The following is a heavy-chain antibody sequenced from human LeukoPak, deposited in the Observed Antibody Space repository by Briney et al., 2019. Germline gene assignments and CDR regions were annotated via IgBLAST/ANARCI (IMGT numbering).Heavy chain of an antibody. CDR1: GFTFSSYG. V-gene: IGHV3-30*18. Sequence: PGGSLRLSCAASGFTFSSYGMHWVRQAPGKGLEWVAVISYDGSNKYYADSVKGRFTISRDNSKNTLYLQMNSLRAEDTAVYYCAKKGDYYDSSGYYWGQGTLVTVSS. D-gene: IGHD3-22*01. CDR2: ISYDGSNK. J-gene: IGHJ4*02. CDR3: AKKGDYYDSSGYY.